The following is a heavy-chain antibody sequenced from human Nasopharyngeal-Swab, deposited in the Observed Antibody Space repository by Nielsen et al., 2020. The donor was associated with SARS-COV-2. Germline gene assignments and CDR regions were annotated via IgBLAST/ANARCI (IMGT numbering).Heavy chain of an antibody. D-gene: IGHD5-12*01. J-gene: IGHJ5*02. Sequence: VRQAPGKGLGWVGRIRSKANSYATAYAASVKGRFTISRDDSKNTAYLQMNSLKTEDTAVYYCTSVVATPWGWFDPWGQGTLVTVSS. CDR3: TSVVATPWGWFDP. CDR2: IRSKANSYAT. V-gene: IGHV3-73*01.